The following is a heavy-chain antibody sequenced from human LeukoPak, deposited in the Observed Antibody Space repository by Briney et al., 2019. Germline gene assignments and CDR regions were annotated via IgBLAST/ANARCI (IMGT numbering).Heavy chain of an antibody. J-gene: IGHJ4*02. CDR3: AKGGFGDPSDY. Sequence: GGSLGLSCAASGFTFDDYGMNWVRQAPGKGLEWVSGINWNGGRTGYADSVKGRFTISRDNAKNSLYLQMNSLRAEDTALYYCAKGGFGDPSDYWGQGTLVTVSS. CDR2: INWNGGRT. V-gene: IGHV3-20*04. CDR1: GFTFDDYG. D-gene: IGHD4-17*01.